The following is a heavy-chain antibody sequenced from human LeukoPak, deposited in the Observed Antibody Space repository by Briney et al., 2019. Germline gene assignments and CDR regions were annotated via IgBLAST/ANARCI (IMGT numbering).Heavy chain of an antibody. J-gene: IGHJ4*02. D-gene: IGHD3-16*01. CDR3: ARHSYASGSYAFDY. CDR2: IYYSGST. Sequence: SETLSLTCTVSGGSISSYYWSWIRQPAGKGLEWIGYIYYSGSTNYDPSLKSRVTISVDTSKNQFSLKLSSVTAADTAVYYCARHSYASGSYAFDYWGQGTLVTVSS. V-gene: IGHV4-59*08. CDR1: GGSISSYY.